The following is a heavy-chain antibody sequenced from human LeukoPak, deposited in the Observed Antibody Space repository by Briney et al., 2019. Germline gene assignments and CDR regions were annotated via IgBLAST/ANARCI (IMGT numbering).Heavy chain of an antibody. Sequence: GGSLRLSCAASGFSVSSKYMSWVRLPVGKGQDRMSVIYSGGTTFYADSVKGRFTISRDNSKNTLYLQMNSLRPDDTAVYYCTKLKGWYGDGYFDYWGPGTLGTVSS. CDR1: GFSVSSKY. CDR3: TKLKGWYGDGYFDY. D-gene: IGHD6-19*01. J-gene: IGHJ4*02. CDR2: IYSGGTT. V-gene: IGHV3-53*01.